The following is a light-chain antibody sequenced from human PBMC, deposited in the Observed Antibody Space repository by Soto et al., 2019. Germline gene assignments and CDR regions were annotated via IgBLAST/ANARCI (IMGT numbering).Light chain of an antibody. CDR1: QDISNY. J-gene: IGKJ2*01. Sequence: DIQMTQSPSSLSASVGDRVTITCQASQDISNYLNWYQQKPGKAPKLLIYDASNLETGVPSRFIGSGSGTDFIFTISSLQPEDIATYYCQQYDNLLYTFGQGTKQEIK. V-gene: IGKV1-33*01. CDR2: DAS. CDR3: QQYDNLLYT.